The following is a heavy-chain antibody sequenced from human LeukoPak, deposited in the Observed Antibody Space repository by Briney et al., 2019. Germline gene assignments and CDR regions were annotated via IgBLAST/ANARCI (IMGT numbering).Heavy chain of an antibody. CDR2: ISGSGGST. Sequence: GGSLRLSCAASGFTFSSYAMSWVRQAPGKGLEWVSAISGSGGSTYYADSVKGRFTISRDNSKNTLYPQMNSLRAEDTAVYYCAKDDGGSGSYYGIFDYWGQGTLVTVSS. J-gene: IGHJ4*02. V-gene: IGHV3-23*01. D-gene: IGHD1-26*01. CDR1: GFTFSSYA. CDR3: AKDDGGSGSYYGIFDY.